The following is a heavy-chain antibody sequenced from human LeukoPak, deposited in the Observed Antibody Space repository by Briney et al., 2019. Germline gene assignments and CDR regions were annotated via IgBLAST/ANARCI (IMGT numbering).Heavy chain of an antibody. V-gene: IGHV4-34*01. D-gene: IGHD4-23*01. CDR1: GGSLSGYY. CDR2: MHYTGAT. J-gene: IGHJ2*01. Sequence: SESLSLTCAVYGGSLSGYYWSWFRQPPGKGLEWIGEMHYTGATNYSPSLKSRVTISAGTSKNQFSLKVNSVTAADTAVYYCARGVTLYYYFDLWGRGTLVTVSS. CDR3: ARGVTLYYYFDL.